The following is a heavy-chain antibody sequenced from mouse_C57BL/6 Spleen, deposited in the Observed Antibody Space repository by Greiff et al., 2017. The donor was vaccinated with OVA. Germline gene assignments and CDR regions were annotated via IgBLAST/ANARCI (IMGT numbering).Heavy chain of an antibody. V-gene: IGHV2-5*01. CDR3: AKTFYSNYEGYFDV. D-gene: IGHD2-5*01. J-gene: IGHJ1*03. CDR1: GFSLTSYG. CDR2: IWRGGST. Sequence: QVQLQQSGPGLVQPSQSLSITCTVSGFSLTSYGVHWVRQSPGKGLEWLGVIWRGGSTDYNAAFMSRLSITKDNSKSQVFFKMNSLQADDTAIYYCAKTFYSNYEGYFDVWGTGTTVTVSS.